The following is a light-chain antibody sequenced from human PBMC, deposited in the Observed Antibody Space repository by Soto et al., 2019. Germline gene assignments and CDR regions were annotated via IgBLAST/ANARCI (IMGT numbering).Light chain of an antibody. J-gene: IGLJ2*01. Sequence: QSVLTQSPSASASLGASVKLTCTLSSGHSTYAIAWHQQQPEKGPRYLMKLNSDGSHSKGDGIPDRFSGSSSGAERYLTISSLQSEDEADYYCLTWGTGPLVFGGGTKLTVL. CDR3: LTWGTGPLV. CDR1: SGHSTYA. V-gene: IGLV4-69*01. CDR2: LNSDGSH.